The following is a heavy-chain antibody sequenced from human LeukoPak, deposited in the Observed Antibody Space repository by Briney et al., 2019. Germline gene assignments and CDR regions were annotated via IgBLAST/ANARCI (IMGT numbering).Heavy chain of an antibody. V-gene: IGHV3-7*03. J-gene: IGHJ6*03. CDR3: ARVGIAAGEAPYYYYMDV. Sequence: PGGSLRLSCAASGFTFSNYWMSWVRQAPGKGLEWVANIKQDGSEKYYVNSVKGRFTISRDNAKNSLYLQMNSLRAEDTALYHCARVGIAAGEAPYYYYMDVRGKGTTVTVSS. CDR1: GFTFSNYW. D-gene: IGHD6-13*01. CDR2: IKQDGSEK.